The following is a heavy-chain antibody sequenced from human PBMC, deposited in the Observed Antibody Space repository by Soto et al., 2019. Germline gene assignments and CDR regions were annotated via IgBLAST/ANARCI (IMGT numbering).Heavy chain of an antibody. CDR2: IYYSGGT. D-gene: IGHD6-6*01. V-gene: IGHV4-31*03. CDR3: AREGTSSSSGDYRMDV. J-gene: IGHJ6*02. Sequence: SETLSLTCSVSGGSISSGDYHWSWIRQHPGKGLEWIGHIYYSGGTYYNPSLKSRVTISVDTSKNQFSLKLSSVTAADTAVYYCAREGTSSSSGDYRMDVWGQGTMVTVSS. CDR1: GGSISSGDYH.